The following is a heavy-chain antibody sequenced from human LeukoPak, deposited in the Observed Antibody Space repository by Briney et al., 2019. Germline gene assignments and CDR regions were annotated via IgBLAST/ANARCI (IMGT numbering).Heavy chain of an antibody. CDR3: AREYCRFGEPGTRWFDP. CDR1: GFIFSTYA. V-gene: IGHV3-30*04. J-gene: IGHJ5*02. CDR2: ISYDGSNK. D-gene: IGHD3-10*01. Sequence: GRSLRLSCAASGFIFSTYAMHWVRQAPGKGLEWVAFISYDGSNKYYADAVKGRFTVSRDNSKNTLYVQMSSLRVEDTAVYYCAREYCRFGEPGTRWFDPWGQGTLVTVSS.